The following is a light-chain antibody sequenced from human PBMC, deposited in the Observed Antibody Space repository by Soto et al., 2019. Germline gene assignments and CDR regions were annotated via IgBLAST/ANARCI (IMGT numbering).Light chain of an antibody. CDR3: QKYNSAPWT. V-gene: IGKV1-27*01. CDR1: QHISNS. CDR2: AAS. J-gene: IGKJ1*01. Sequence: DIQMTQSPSSLSASVGDRVTITCRASQHISNSLAWYQQKPGNVPKLLIYAASTLQSGVPSRFSGSGSGTDFTLTISSLQPEDVATYYCQKYNSAPWTFGQGTKVEIK.